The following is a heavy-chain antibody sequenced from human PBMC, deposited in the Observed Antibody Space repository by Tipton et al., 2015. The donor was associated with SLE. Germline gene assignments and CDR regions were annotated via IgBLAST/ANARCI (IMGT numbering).Heavy chain of an antibody. CDR3: AKKAAHFDWLASPHYFDY. CDR2: ISGSGGTT. V-gene: IGHV3-23*01. J-gene: IGHJ4*02. CDR1: GFTFSTYA. D-gene: IGHD3-9*01. Sequence: SLRLSCAASGFTFSTYAMSWVRQAPGKGLEWVSAISGSGGTTYYADSVKGRFAISRDNPKNTLFLQMNSLRAEDTAAYFCAKKAAHFDWLASPHYFDYWGQGALVTVSS.